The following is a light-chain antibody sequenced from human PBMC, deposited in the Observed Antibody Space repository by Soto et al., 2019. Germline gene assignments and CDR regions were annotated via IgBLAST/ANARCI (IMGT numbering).Light chain of an antibody. CDR2: DTI. V-gene: IGLV1-40*01. CDR1: SSNIGAQSD. CDR3: QSYDSSLSGSVV. J-gene: IGLJ2*01. Sequence: QSVLTQPPSVSGAPGQRVTTSCTGSSSNIGAQSDVHWYQQLPGTAPKLLIYDTINRPSGVPDRFSGSKSGTSASLAITGLQAEDEADYYCQSYDSSLSGSVVFGGGTKLTVL.